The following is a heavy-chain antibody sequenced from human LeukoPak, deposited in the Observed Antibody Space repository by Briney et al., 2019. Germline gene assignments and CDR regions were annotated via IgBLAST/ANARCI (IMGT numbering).Heavy chain of an antibody. CDR1: GGTFSSYA. Sequence: ASVKVSCKASGGTFSSYAISWVRQAPGQGLEWMGGIIPIFGTANYAQKFQGRVTITADKSTSTAYMELSSLRSEDTAVYYCAKAGTTVRKTFYFDYWGQVTLVTVSS. D-gene: IGHD4-17*01. CDR2: IIPIFGTA. V-gene: IGHV1-69*06. CDR3: AKAGTTVRKTFYFDY. J-gene: IGHJ4*02.